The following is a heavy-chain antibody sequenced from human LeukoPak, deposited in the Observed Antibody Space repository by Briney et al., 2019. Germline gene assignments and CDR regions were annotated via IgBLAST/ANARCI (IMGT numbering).Heavy chain of an antibody. CDR2: ISLTGQT. D-gene: IGHD1-26*01. V-gene: IGHV4-31*03. Sequence: PSETLSLTCTVSGGSISSGGYYWSWIRQHPGKGLEWIGEISLTGQTNYNPSLNGRVTMSLDESRNQLSLKLTSVTAADTAIYYCSRESGAFCPFGYWGQGTLVIVPP. J-gene: IGHJ4*02. CDR3: SRESGAFCPFGY. CDR1: GGSISSGGYY.